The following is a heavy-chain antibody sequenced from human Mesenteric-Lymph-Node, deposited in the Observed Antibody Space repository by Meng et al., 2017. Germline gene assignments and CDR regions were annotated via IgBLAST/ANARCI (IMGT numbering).Heavy chain of an antibody. D-gene: IGHD3-10*01. CDR2: FDPEDGET. CDR1: GYTLTELS. V-gene: IGHV1-24*01. J-gene: IGHJ6*02. CDR3: ATDDTMVRGVRSYGMEV. Sequence: ASVKVSCKVSGYTLTELSMHWVRQAPGKGLEWMGGFDPEDGETIYAQKFQGRVTMTEDTSTDTAYMELSSLRSEDTAVYCCATDDTMVRGVRSYGMEVWGQGTTVTVSS.